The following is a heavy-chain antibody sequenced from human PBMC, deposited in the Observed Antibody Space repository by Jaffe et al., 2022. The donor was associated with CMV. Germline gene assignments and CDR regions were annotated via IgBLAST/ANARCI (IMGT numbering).Heavy chain of an antibody. D-gene: IGHD6-6*01. J-gene: IGHJ5*02. CDR2: INPNSGGT. CDR1: GYTFTGYY. CDR3: ARGGPKYSSSSSWFDP. Sequence: QVQLVQSGAEVKKPGASVKVSCKASGYTFTGYYMHWVRQAPGQGLEWMGWINPNSGGTNYAQKFQGWVTMTRDTSISTAYMELSRLRSDDTAVYYCARGGPKYSSSSSWFDPWGQGTLVTVSS. V-gene: IGHV1-2*04.